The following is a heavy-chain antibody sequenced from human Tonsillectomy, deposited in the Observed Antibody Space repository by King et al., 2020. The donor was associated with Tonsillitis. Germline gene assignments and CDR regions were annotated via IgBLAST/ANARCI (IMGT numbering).Heavy chain of an antibody. CDR2: INAYNGNT. CDR3: ARDYSHLLGGRFALDWFDP. D-gene: IGHD2-15*01. Sequence: QLVQSGAEVKKPGASVKVSCKASGYTFTSYGITWVRQAPGQGLEWMGWINAYNGNTNYTQKLQGRVTITTDTSTSTAYMERRSLGSDDTAVYYCARDYSHLLGGRFALDWFDPWGQGTLVTVSS. V-gene: IGHV1-18*04. CDR1: GYTFTSYG. J-gene: IGHJ5*02.